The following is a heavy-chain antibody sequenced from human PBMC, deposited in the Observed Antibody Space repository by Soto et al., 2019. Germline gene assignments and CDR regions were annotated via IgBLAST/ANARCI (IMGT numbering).Heavy chain of an antibody. V-gene: IGHV3-23*01. CDR3: AKHPPGSGYPTWFDP. D-gene: IGHD3-3*01. CDR2: ISGSGGST. J-gene: IGHJ5*02. CDR1: GFTFSSYS. Sequence: GGSLRLSCAASGFTFSSYSMNWVRQAPGKGLEWVSAISGSGGSTYYADSVKGRFTISRDNSKNTLYLQMNSLRAEDTAVYYCAKHPPGSGYPTWFDPWGQGTLVTVSS.